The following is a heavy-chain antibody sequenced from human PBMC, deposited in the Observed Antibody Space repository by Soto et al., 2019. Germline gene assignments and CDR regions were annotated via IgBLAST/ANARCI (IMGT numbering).Heavy chain of an antibody. V-gene: IGHV1-69*06. J-gene: IGHJ6*02. CDR1: GGTFSSYA. CDR3: ASPPGGRNYYYYGMDV. Sequence: QVQLVQSGAEVKKPGSSVKVSCKASGGTFSSYAISWVRQAPGQGLEWMGGIIPIFGTANYAQKFQGRVTITADKSTSTAYMELSSLRSEDTAVYYCASPPGGRNYYYYGMDVWGQGTTVTVSS. CDR2: IIPIFGTA. D-gene: IGHD3-16*01.